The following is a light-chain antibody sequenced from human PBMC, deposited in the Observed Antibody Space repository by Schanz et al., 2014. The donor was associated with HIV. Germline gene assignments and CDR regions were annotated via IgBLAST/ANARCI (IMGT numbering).Light chain of an antibody. Sequence: QSVLTQPPSVSGAPGQRVTISCTGSSSNIGAGYDVHWYKQLPETAPKLLMFGNNNRPSGVPDRYSGSKSDTSASLAISGLHSEDEADYYCATWDDSLNGWVFGGGTKLTVL. CDR2: GNN. J-gene: IGLJ3*02. CDR3: ATWDDSLNGWV. CDR1: SSNIGAGYD. V-gene: IGLV1-40*01.